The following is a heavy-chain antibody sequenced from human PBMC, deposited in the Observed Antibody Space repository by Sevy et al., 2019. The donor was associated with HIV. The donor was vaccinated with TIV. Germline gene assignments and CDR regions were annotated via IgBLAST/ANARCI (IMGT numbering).Heavy chain of an antibody. CDR3: AKDRARVVGDAFDL. CDR2: IGGSGGSS. Sequence: GESLKISCAVSGFTFSNYAMSWVRQAPGKGLEWVSAIGGSGGSSYYAESVKGRFIISRDNSKKTLSLQMNSLRGEDTAVYYCAKDRARVVGDAFDLWGQGTMVTVSS. J-gene: IGHJ3*01. D-gene: IGHD1-26*01. V-gene: IGHV3-23*01. CDR1: GFTFSNYA.